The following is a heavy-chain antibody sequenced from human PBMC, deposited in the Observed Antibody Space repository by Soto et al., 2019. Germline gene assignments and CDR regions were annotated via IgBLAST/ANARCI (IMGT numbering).Heavy chain of an antibody. V-gene: IGHV4-59*01. D-gene: IGHD6-13*01. CDR2: VYYTGTT. J-gene: IGHJ4*02. CDR1: GGSISSYY. CDR3: ARDLAAVPRAFDY. Sequence: SETLSLTCTVSGGSISSYYWSWVRQPPGKGLEWIGSVYYTGTTDYNPSLKSRVTISVDTSKTQFSLNLRSVTAADTAVYYCARDLAAVPRAFDYWGRGTLVTVSS.